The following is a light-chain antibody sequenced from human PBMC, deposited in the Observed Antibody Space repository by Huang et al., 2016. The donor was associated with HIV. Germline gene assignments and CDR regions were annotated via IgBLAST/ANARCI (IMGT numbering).Light chain of an antibody. Sequence: EIVLTQSPATLSLSPGERATLSCRASQSVRSYLAWYQQKPGQAHRLLIYDASNRATGIPARFSRSGSGTDFTLTISNLQSEDFAVYYCQQRSAWPLTFGGGTKVEI. CDR2: DAS. V-gene: IGKV3-11*01. CDR3: QQRSAWPLT. J-gene: IGKJ4*01. CDR1: QSVRSY.